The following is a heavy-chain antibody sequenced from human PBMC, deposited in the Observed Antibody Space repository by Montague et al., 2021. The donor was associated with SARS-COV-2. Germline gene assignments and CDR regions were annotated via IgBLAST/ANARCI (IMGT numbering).Heavy chain of an antibody. CDR1: GFTFSSYG. D-gene: IGHD2-15*01. J-gene: IGHJ6*02. CDR2: ISYDGSNK. V-gene: IGHV3-30*19. CDR3: ARVLLSGMDV. Sequence: SLRLSCAASGFTFSSYGMHWVRQAPGKGLEWVAVISYDGSNKYYADSVKGRFTISRDNSKNTLYLQMNSLRAEDTAVYYCARVLLSGMDVWGQGTTVTVSS.